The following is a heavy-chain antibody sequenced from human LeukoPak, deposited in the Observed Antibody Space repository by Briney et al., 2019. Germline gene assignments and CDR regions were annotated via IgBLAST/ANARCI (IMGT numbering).Heavy chain of an antibody. CDR3: AKDQRGYGRIIDY. Sequence: PGGSLRLSCAASGFTFSRYAMSWVRQAPGKGLEWVSSVSGSGSSTYYADSVKGRFTISRDNSKNTLYLQMNSLRAEDTAVYYCAKDQRGYGRIIDYWGQGTLVTISS. CDR1: GFTFSRYA. D-gene: IGHD3-10*01. J-gene: IGHJ4*02. CDR2: VSGSGSST. V-gene: IGHV3-23*01.